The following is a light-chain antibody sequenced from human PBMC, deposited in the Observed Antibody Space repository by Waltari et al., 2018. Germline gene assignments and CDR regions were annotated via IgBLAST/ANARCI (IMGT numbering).Light chain of an antibody. Sequence: EIVLTQSSEVQSVTPEEKVIRTCRASQSIGSRLHWFQQKPNQSPKLLIKYASQSISGVPSRFSGSGSGTDFTLTINSLEAEDAAVYYCHQIASLPRTFGPGTKVEIK. CDR1: QSIGSR. J-gene: IGKJ1*01. CDR2: YAS. V-gene: IGKV6D-21*02. CDR3: HQIASLPRT.